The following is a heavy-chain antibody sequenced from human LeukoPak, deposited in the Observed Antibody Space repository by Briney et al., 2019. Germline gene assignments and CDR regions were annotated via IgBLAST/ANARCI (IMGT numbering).Heavy chain of an antibody. CDR2: ISSNGDNT. Sequence: GGSLRLSCSVSGFTFSTYVMHWVRQAPGKGLEYVSAISSNGDNTYYADSVKGRFTISRDNSKNTLYLQMSSLRADDTAVYYCVRGTGYWGQGTQVTVSS. CDR3: VRGTGY. CDR1: GFTFSTYV. V-gene: IGHV3-64D*06. J-gene: IGHJ4*02.